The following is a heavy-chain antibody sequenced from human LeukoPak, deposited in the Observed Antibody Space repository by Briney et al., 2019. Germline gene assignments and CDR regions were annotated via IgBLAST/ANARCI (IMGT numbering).Heavy chain of an antibody. Sequence: PGGSLRLSCAASGFTFSNYWMSWPRQAPGKGLEWVTNIKPDGGEIYFVDSVKGRFTISRDNAKNSLYLQMNSLRAEDTAVYFCARDLSGPSFYWGQGTLVTVSS. CDR1: GFTFSNYW. CDR2: IKPDGGEI. V-gene: IGHV3-7*01. D-gene: IGHD2-15*01. J-gene: IGHJ4*02. CDR3: ARDLSGPSFY.